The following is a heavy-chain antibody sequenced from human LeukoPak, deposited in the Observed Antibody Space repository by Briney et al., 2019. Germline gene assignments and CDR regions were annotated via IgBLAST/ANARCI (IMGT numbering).Heavy chain of an antibody. V-gene: IGHV3-30*02. CDR3: AKEDPYYYDSSGYYSAEGFDY. CDR2: IWYNGSNK. J-gene: IGHJ4*02. Sequence: GGSLRLSCAASGFTFSSYGMHWVRQAPGKGLEWVAVIWYNGSNKYYADSVKGRFTISRDNSKNTLYLQMNSLRAEDTAVYYCAKEDPYYYDSSGYYSAEGFDYWGQGTLVTVSS. CDR1: GFTFSSYG. D-gene: IGHD3-22*01.